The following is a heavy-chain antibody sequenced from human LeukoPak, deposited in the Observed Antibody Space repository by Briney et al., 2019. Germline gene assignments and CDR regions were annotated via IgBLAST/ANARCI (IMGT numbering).Heavy chain of an antibody. CDR3: AKDASVAVAGFFDY. CDR2: ISWNSGSI. CDR1: GFTFDDYA. J-gene: IGHJ4*02. D-gene: IGHD6-19*01. Sequence: GGSLRLSCAASGFTFDDYAMHWVRQAPGKGLEWVSGISWNSGSIGYADSVKGRFAISRDNAKTSLYLQMNSLRAEDTAVYYCAKDASVAVAGFFDYWGQGTLVTVSS. V-gene: IGHV3-9*01.